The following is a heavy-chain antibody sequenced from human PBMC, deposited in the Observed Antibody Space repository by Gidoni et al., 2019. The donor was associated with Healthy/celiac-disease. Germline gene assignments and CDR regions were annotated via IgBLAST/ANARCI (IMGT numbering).Heavy chain of an antibody. CDR2: INPSGGST. D-gene: IGHD3-10*01. V-gene: IGHV1-46*01. J-gene: IGHJ6*03. Sequence: QVQLVQSGAEVKKPGASVKVSCKASGYTFTSYSLHWVRQAPGQGLEWMGIINPSGGSTSYEQKFQGRVTMTRDTSTSTVYMELSSLRSEDTAVYYCARDGVLLWFREPYRLLYYYYMDVWGKGTTVTVSS. CDR1: GYTFTSYS. CDR3: ARDGVLLWFREPYRLLYYYYMDV.